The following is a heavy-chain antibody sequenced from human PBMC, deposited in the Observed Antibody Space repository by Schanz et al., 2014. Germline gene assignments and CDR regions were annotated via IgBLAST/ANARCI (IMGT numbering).Heavy chain of an antibody. D-gene: IGHD3-22*01. Sequence: QVQLVQSGAEVKQPGSSVKVSCTASGGTFSSFAIFWVRQAPGQGLGWMGTTIPILDITNYARKFQGRVTITADKSTSTAYMELSNLRSEDTAVYYCARAGQDYSDSSGYATYYFGNWGQGTLVTVSS. CDR3: ARAGQDYSDSSGYATYYFGN. CDR1: GGTFSSFA. J-gene: IGHJ4*02. V-gene: IGHV1-69*04. CDR2: TIPILDIT.